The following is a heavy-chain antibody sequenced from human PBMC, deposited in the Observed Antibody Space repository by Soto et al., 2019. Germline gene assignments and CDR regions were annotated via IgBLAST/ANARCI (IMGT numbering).Heavy chain of an antibody. CDR3: ARGNDILTGYQNGDY. V-gene: IGHV4-39*02. CDR2: VYYSGST. Sequence: SETLSLTCTVSGGSVSSSSYYWGWVRQPPGKGLEWIGSVYYSGSTYYNPSLESRVTISVDNAKNSLYLQMNSLRAEDTAVHYCARGNDILTGYQNGDYWGQGTLVTVSS. D-gene: IGHD3-9*01. J-gene: IGHJ4*02. CDR1: GGSVSSSSYY.